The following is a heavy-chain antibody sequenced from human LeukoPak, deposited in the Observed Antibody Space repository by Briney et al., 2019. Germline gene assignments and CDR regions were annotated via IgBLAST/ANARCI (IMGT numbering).Heavy chain of an antibody. CDR1: GFTFGVYA. V-gene: IGHV3-23*01. CDR2: ISGSGANT. Sequence: GGSLRLSCAASGFTFGVYAMSWVRQAPGKGLEWVSGISGSGANTHYADSVKGRFTISRDSSKNTLYLQMNSPRAEDTATYYCAKDASGSYCPDYWGQGTLVTVSS. D-gene: IGHD1-26*01. J-gene: IGHJ4*02. CDR3: AKDASGSYCPDY.